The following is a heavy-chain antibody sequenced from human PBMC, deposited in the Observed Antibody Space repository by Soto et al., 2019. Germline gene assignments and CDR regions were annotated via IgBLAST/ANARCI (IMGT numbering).Heavy chain of an antibody. J-gene: IGHJ5*02. D-gene: IGHD1-7*01. CDR3: ARNSGCFDP. Sequence: QLQLQESGPGLVRPSETLSLTCSVSGGSIRTTNYFWAWIRQPPGKGLEWIASVYHSGSTYYNPSLKSRAPVPVAPSKTQFALTLSSASAADTALYYCARNSGCFDPWGQGTLVTVSS. CDR2: VYHSGST. V-gene: IGHV4-39*01. CDR1: GGSIRTTNYF.